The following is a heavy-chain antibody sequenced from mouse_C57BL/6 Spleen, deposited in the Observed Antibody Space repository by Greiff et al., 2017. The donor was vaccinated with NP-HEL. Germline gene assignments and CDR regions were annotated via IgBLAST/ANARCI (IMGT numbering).Heavy chain of an antibody. V-gene: IGHV1-81*01. D-gene: IGHD2-4*01. CDR3: ASNDYGGFDY. J-gene: IGHJ2*01. Sequence: QVQLKESGAELARPGASVKLSCKASGYTFTSYGISWVKQRTGQGLEWIGEIYPRSGNTYYNEKFKGKATLTADKSSSTAYMELRSLTSEDSAVYFCASNDYGGFDYWGQGTTLTVSS. CDR2: IYPRSGNT. CDR1: GYTFTSYG.